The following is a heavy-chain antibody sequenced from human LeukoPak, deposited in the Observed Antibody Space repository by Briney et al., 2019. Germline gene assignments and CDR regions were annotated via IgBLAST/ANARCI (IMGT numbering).Heavy chain of an antibody. J-gene: IGHJ4*02. CDR1: GSIPFNSYS. V-gene: IGHV3-23*01. CDR3: AKMQGYCDY. Sequence: GGSLRLSCAASGSIPFNSYSMSWVRQAPGKGLEWVSAITSSGETTYYPDSVKGRFTISRDNSKNMVYLQMNSLRAEDAATYYCAKMQGYCDYWGQGSLVTVSS. CDR2: ITSSGETT.